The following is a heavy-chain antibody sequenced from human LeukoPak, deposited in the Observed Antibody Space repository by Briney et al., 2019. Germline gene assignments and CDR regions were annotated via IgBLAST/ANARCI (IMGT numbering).Heavy chain of an antibody. CDR1: GYTFTGYY. D-gene: IGHD2-2*01. CDR3: ARGPPFYCSSTSCYDNWFDP. CDR2: INPNSGGT. J-gene: IGHJ5*02. Sequence: ASVKVSCKASGYTFTGYYMHWVRQAPGQGLEWMGWINPNSGGTNYAQKFQGRVTMTRDTSISTAYMELSRLRSDDTAVYYCARGPPFYCSSTSCYDNWFDPWGQGTLVTVSS. V-gene: IGHV1-2*02.